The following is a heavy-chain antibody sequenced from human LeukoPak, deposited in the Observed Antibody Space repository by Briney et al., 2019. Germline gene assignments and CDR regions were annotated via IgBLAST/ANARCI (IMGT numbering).Heavy chain of an antibody. CDR3: ARSEGYYYGSGNYYYYMDV. CDR1: GGTLSSYA. CDR2: IIPIFGTA. V-gene: IGHV1-69*13. D-gene: IGHD3-10*01. Sequence: WASVKVSCKASGGTLSSYAISWVRQAPGQGLEWMGGIIPIFGTANYAQKFQGRVTITADESTSTAYMELSSLRSEDTAVYYCARSEGYYYGSGNYYYYMDVWGKGTTVTISS. J-gene: IGHJ6*03.